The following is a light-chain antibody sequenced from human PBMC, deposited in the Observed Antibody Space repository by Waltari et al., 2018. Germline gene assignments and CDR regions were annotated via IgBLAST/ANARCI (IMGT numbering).Light chain of an antibody. Sequence: QSVLTQPPSVSAAPGQRVTISCSGGSSHIGNNDVSWYQQFPGTAPKRLITDNNKRPFGIPDRFSGSKSGTSATLGITGLQTGDEADYYCATWDSRLSVVVFGGGTKVTVL. CDR2: DNN. CDR3: ATWDSRLSVVV. CDR1: SSHIGNND. V-gene: IGLV1-51*01. J-gene: IGLJ3*02.